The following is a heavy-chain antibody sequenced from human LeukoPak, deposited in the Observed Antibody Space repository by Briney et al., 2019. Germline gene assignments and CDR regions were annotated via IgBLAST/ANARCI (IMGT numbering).Heavy chain of an antibody. D-gene: IGHD2-2*01. Sequence: SETLSLTCTVSGGSISSGGYYWSWIRQPPGKGLEWIGYIYHSGSTYYNPSLKSRVTISVDRSKNQFSLKLSSVTAADTAVYYCARHIVVVPAATTTFDIWGQGTMVTVSS. V-gene: IGHV4-30-2*01. CDR2: IYHSGST. CDR3: ARHIVVVPAATTTFDI. J-gene: IGHJ3*02. CDR1: GGSISSGGYY.